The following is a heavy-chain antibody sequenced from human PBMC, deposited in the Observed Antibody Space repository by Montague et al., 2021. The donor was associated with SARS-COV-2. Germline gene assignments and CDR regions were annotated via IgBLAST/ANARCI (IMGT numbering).Heavy chain of an antibody. CDR3: ARGADYDFWSGFLRYKWFDP. J-gene: IGHJ5*02. D-gene: IGHD3-3*01. CDR2: INHSGST. Sequence: SETLSLTCAVYGGSLSGYYWAWIRQTPAKGLEWIGEINHSGSTSYNPSLKSRLTISVDTSKKQFSLKLNFMTAADTAVYYCARGADYDFWSGFLRYKWFDPWGLGTPVTVSS. V-gene: IGHV4-34*01. CDR1: GGSLSGYY.